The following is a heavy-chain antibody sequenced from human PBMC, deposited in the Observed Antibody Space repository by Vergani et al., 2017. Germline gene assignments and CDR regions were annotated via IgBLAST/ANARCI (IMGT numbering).Heavy chain of an antibody. CDR3: ASSGARGPRRRAVGEEPDY. CDR2: IYYSGST. J-gene: IGHJ4*02. V-gene: IGHV4-59*01. D-gene: IGHD1-26*01. Sequence: QVQLQETGTGQGKKEEKKERNGKGGGGGSRSEEGRGKRKKEGKGREVIWYIYYSGSTNYNPSLKSRVTISVDTSKNQFSLKLSSVTAADTAVYYCASSGARGPRRRAVGEEPDYWGQGTLVTVSS. CDR1: GGGSRSEE.